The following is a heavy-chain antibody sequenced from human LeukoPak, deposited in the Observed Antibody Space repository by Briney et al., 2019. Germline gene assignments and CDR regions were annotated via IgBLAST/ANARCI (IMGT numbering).Heavy chain of an antibody. Sequence: GGSLRLSCAASGFIFSNNWMGWVRQAPGKGLEWVANINPDGSDQYYVDSVKGRFIISRDNPKNSVYLQMASLSAEDAAVYYCARWTAPKYCAGGRCYDFYYMDVWGQGTTVTVFS. J-gene: IGHJ6*03. CDR1: GFIFSNNW. CDR2: INPDGSDQ. V-gene: IGHV3-7*01. CDR3: ARWTAPKYCAGGRCYDFYYMDV. D-gene: IGHD2-8*02.